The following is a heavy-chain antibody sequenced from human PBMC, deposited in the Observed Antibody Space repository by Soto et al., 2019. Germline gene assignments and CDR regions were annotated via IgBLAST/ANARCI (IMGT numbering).Heavy chain of an antibody. CDR3: ARVDPRGVAVVRDY. J-gene: IGHJ4*02. CDR2: ISGFNGQT. D-gene: IGHD3-10*01. CDR1: GNTFASRC. V-gene: IGHV1-18*01. Sequence: ASVNVSCKSSGNTFASRCFSWVRQAPGQGLEWMGWISGFNGQTNYALKFQGRVTLTTDTSTSTAYMELRSLRSDDTAVYFCARVDPRGVAVVRDYWGQGTLVTVSS.